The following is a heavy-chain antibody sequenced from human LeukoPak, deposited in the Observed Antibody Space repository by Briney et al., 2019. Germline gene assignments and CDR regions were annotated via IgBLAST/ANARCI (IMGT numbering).Heavy chain of an antibody. V-gene: IGHV2-5*01. J-gene: IGHJ4*02. D-gene: IGHD3-9*01. CDR2: IYWNDDK. CDR3: AHRAIDILTGYYTTPFDY. CDR1: GFSLSTSGVG. Sequence: SGPTLVKPTQTLTLTCTFSGFSLSTSGVGVGWIRQPPGKALEWLALIYWNDDKRYSPSVKRRPTITKDTSKNQVVLTMTNMDPVDTATYYCAHRAIDILTGYYTTPFDYWGQGTLVTVSS.